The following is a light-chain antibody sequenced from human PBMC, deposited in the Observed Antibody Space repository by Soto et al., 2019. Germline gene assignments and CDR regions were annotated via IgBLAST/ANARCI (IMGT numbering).Light chain of an antibody. CDR1: SSDIGHYNY. CDR3: NSYTTSSPLE. Sequence: QSALTQPASVSGSPGQSITISCTGTSSDIGHYNYVSWYQQHPGKAPKLMIYEVSNRPSGVSNRFSGSKSGNTASLTISGLQAEDEADYYCNSYTTSSPLEIGGGTKVTVL. J-gene: IGLJ2*01. CDR2: EVS. V-gene: IGLV2-14*01.